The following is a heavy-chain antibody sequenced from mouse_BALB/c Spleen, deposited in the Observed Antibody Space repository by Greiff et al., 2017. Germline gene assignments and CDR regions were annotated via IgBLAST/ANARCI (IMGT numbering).Heavy chain of an antibody. V-gene: IGHV1-12*01. CDR3: ARGGDGYQAWFAY. J-gene: IGHJ3*01. CDR2: IYPGNGDT. D-gene: IGHD2-3*01. CDR1: GYTFTSYN. Sequence: LQQPGAELVKPGASVKMSCKASGYTFTSYNMHWVKQTPGQGLEWIGAIYPGNGDTSYNQKFKGKATLTADKSSSTAYMQLSSLTSEDSAVYYCARGGDGYQAWFAYWGQGTLVTVSA.